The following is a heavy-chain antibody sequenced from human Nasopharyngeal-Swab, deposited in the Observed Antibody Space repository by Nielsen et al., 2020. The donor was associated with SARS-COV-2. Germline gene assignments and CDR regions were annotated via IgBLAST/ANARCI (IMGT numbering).Heavy chain of an antibody. CDR2: MYTSGET. CDR3: ARDGVLSPIDY. V-gene: IGHV4-61*02. D-gene: IGHD3-3*01. J-gene: IGHJ4*02. Sequence: WIRQPPGKGLEWIGRMYTSGETYYNPSLKSRVTTSEDTSKNQFSLKMRSVTAADTATYYCARDGVLSPIDYWGQGTLVTVSS.